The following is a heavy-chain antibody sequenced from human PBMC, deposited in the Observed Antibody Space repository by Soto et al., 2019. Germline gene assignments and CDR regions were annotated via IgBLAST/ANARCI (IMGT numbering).Heavy chain of an antibody. CDR1: GYTFTGYY. CDR2: INPNSGGT. CDR3: ARDSSPLGIDAFDI. Sequence: GASVKVSCKASGYTFTGYYMHWVRQAPGQGLEWMGWINPNSGGTNYAQKFQGWVTMTRDTSISTAYMELSRLRSDDTAVYYCARDSSPLGIDAFDIWGQGTMVTVSS. J-gene: IGHJ3*02. V-gene: IGHV1-2*04. D-gene: IGHD7-27*01.